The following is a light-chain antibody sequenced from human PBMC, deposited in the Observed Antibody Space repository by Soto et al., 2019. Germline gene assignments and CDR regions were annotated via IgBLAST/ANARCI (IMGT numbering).Light chain of an antibody. Sequence: QAVVTQEPSFSVSPGGTVTLTCGLTSGSVSTSNYPSWHQQTPGQAPRTLIYSTTTRSSGVPDRFSGSILGNRAALTITGDQADDESDYYCVLYMGSGISVFGGGTQLTVL. J-gene: IGLJ2*01. CDR3: VLYMGSGISV. CDR1: SGSVSTSNY. V-gene: IGLV8-61*01. CDR2: STT.